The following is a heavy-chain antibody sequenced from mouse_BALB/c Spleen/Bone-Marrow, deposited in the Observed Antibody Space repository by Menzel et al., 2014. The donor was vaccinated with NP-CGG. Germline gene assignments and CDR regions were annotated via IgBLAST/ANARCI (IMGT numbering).Heavy chain of an antibody. J-gene: IGHJ3*01. CDR2: IDTSDSYT. CDR3: ARSDYRYDPFAY. V-gene: IGHV1-69*01. D-gene: IGHD2-14*01. Sequence: VKLQESGAELVMPGASVKMSCKASGHTFTDYWVHWVKQRPGQGLEWIGAIDTSDSYTSYNQKFKGKATLTVDESSSTAYMQLSSLTSEDSAVYYCARSDYRYDPFAYWGQGTLVTVSA. CDR1: GHTFTDYW.